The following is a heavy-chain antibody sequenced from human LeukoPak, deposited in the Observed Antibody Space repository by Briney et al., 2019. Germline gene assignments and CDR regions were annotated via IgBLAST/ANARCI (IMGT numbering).Heavy chain of an antibody. CDR2: ISSSSSTI. V-gene: IGHV3-48*04. CDR3: ASRVRRGSTSSSFRRYYYYGLDV. J-gene: IGHJ6*02. Sequence: GGSLRLSCAASGFTFSSYSMNWVRQAPGKGLEWVSYISSSSSTIYYADSVKGRFTISRDNAKNSLFLQMNSLRGEDTGIYYCASRVRRGSTSSSFRRYYYYGLDVWGQGTTVTVSS. CDR1: GFTFSSYS. D-gene: IGHD2-2*01.